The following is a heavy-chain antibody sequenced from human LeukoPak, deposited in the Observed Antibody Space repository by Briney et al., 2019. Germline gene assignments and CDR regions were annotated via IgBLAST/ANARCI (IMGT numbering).Heavy chain of an antibody. CDR3: TTDQYDILTGYYMGYFDY. CDR1: GFIFSKAW. J-gene: IGHJ4*02. D-gene: IGHD3-9*01. Sequence: TSGGSLRLSCAASGFIFSKAWMSWVRQAPGKGLEWVGRIKSKTDGGTTDYAARVKGKVTISRDDSKNTLYLQVNSLKTEDTAVYYSTTDQYDILTGYYMGYFDYWGQGTLVTVSS. V-gene: IGHV3-15*01. CDR2: IKSKTDGGTT.